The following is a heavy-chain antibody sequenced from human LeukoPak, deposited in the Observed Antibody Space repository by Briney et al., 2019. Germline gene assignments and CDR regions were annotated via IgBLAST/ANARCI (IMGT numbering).Heavy chain of an antibody. CDR1: GYTFTSYD. V-gene: IGHV1-8*01. Sequence: ASMKVSCKAYGYTFTSYDINWVRQATGQGLEWMGWMNPNSGNTGYAQKFQGRVTMTRNTSISTAYMELSSLRSEDTAVYYCAFRADMEAFDIWGQGTMVTVSS. D-gene: IGHD3-3*01. J-gene: IGHJ3*02. CDR3: AFRADMEAFDI. CDR2: MNPNSGNT.